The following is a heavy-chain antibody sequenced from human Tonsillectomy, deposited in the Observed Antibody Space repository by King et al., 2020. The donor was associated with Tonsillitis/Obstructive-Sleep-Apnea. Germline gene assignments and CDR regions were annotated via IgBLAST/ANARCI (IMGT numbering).Heavy chain of an antibody. CDR3: ARDKEYSRGNNFDC. Sequence: VQLVESGGGLVQPGGSLRLSCAASGFTFSSYWMHWVRQAPGEGLVWVSRINSDGSNTTYADSVKGRFTISRDNAKNTLYPQMNSLRADDTAVYYCARDKEYSRGNNFDCWGQGTLVTVSS. D-gene: IGHD6-6*01. V-gene: IGHV3-74*01. CDR1: GFTFSSYW. J-gene: IGHJ4*02. CDR2: INSDGSNT.